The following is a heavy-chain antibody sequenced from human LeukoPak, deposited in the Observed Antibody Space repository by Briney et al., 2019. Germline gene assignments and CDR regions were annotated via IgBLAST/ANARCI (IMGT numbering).Heavy chain of an antibody. V-gene: IGHV1-8*03. CDR1: GGTFTSYD. CDR2: MNPNSGNT. D-gene: IGHD3-9*01. Sequence: ASVKVSCKASGGTFTSYDINWVRQATGQGLEWMGWMNPNSGNTGYAQKFQGRVTITRNTSISTAYMELSSLRSEDTAVYYCARGHLYDIVRYYYYMDVWGKGTTVTVSS. CDR3: ARGHLYDIVRYYYYMDV. J-gene: IGHJ6*03.